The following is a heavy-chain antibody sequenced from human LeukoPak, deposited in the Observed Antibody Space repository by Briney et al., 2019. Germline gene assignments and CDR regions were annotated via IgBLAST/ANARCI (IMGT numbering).Heavy chain of an antibody. CDR3: AKDADTATIIYWYFDL. J-gene: IGHJ2*01. Sequence: GGSLRLSCTASGFTLSSFGMHWVRQAPGKGLEWVAVVSDDGSNTYYADSVKGRFTISRDNSKNTLYLQLNSLRAEDTAVYYCAKDADTATIIYWYFDLWGRGTLVTVSS. D-gene: IGHD5-18*01. CDR2: VSDDGSNT. V-gene: IGHV3-30*18. CDR1: GFTLSSFG.